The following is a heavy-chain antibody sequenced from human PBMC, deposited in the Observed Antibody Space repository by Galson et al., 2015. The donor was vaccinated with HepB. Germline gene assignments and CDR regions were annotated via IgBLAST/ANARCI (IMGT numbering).Heavy chain of an antibody. V-gene: IGHV3-15*01. CDR2: IKSKTDGGTT. CDR1: GFTFSNAW. Sequence: SLRLSCAASGFTFSNAWMSWVRQAPGKGLEWVGRIKSKTDGGTTDYAAPVKGRFTISRDDSKNTLYLQMNSLKTEDTAVYYCTTDRTDYDFLSGQPREEGLFDYWGQGTLVTVSS. D-gene: IGHD3-3*01. CDR3: TTDRTDYDFLSGQPREEGLFDY. J-gene: IGHJ4*02.